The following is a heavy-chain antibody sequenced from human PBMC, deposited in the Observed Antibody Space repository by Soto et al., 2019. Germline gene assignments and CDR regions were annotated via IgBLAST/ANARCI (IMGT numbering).Heavy chain of an antibody. CDR2: INHSGST. D-gene: IGHD2-15*01. V-gene: IGHV4-34*01. CDR1: GGSFSGYY. J-gene: IGHJ4*02. CDR3: ARQGRELRPSD. Sequence: SETLSLTCAVYGGSFSGYYWSWIRQPPGKGLEWIGEINHSGSTNYNPSLKSRVTISVDTSKNQFSLKLSSVTAADTAVYYCARQGRELRPSDWGQGTLVTVSS.